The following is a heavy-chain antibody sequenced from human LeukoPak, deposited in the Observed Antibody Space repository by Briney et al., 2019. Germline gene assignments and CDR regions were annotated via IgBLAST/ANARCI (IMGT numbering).Heavy chain of an antibody. CDR2: IQTSGST. V-gene: IGHV4-61*02. CDR1: GGSISSGSYY. J-gene: IGHJ4*02. D-gene: IGHD3-22*01. Sequence: SQTLSLTCTVSGGSISSGSYYWTWLRQPAGRGLEWIGRIQTSGSTNYNPSLKSRVTISVDTSKNQFSLNLSSVTAADTAVYYCARRHSSGFNYWGQGTLVTVSS. CDR3: ARRHSSGFNY.